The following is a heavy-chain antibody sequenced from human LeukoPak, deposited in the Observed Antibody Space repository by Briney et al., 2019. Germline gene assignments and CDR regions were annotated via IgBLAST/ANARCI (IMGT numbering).Heavy chain of an antibody. V-gene: IGHV3-30*02. Sequence: GGSLRLSCAASGFTFSSYGMHWVRQAPGKGLEWGAVIWYGGSNKYYADSVKGRFTISRDNSKNTLYLQMNSLRAEGTAVYYCAKDRCSSTSCYYFDYWGQGTLVTVSS. CDR3: AKDRCSSTSCYYFDY. CDR2: IWYGGSNK. CDR1: GFTFSSYG. D-gene: IGHD2-2*01. J-gene: IGHJ4*02.